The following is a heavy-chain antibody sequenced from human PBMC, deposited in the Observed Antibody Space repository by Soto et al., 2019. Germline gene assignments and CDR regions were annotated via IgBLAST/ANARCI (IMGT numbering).Heavy chain of an antibody. V-gene: IGHV4-31*03. CDR2: IYYSGST. CDR3: ARARVPDAFDI. Sequence: XXLXESGXGLXXXXQTXSXXXTXXGGSISSGGYYWSWIRQHPGKGLEWIGYIYYSGSTYYNPSLKSRVTISVDTSKNQFSLKLSSVTAADTAVYYCARARVPDAFDIWGQGTMVTVSS. J-gene: IGHJ3*02. CDR1: GGSISSGGYY.